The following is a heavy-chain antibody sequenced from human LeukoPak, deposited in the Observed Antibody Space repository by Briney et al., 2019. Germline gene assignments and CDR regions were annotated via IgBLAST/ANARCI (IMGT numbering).Heavy chain of an antibody. V-gene: IGHV3-66*01. CDR2: IYSGGST. J-gene: IGHJ4*02. CDR1: GFTVSSNY. Sequence: GGSLRLSCAASGFTVSSNYMSWVRQAPGKGLEWVSVIYSGGSTYYADSVKGRFTISRDNSKNTLYLQMNSLRAEDTAVYYCARDSTAMVSNFDYWGQGTLVTVSS. D-gene: IGHD5-18*01. CDR3: ARDSTAMVSNFDY.